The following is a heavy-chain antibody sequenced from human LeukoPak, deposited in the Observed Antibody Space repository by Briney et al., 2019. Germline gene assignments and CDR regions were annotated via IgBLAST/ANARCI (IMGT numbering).Heavy chain of an antibody. Sequence: PSQTLSLTCTVSGGSISRGGYYWGWIRQHGGKGLEWIGYIYYSGSTYYNPSLKSRVTISVDTSKNQFSLKLSSVTAADTAVYYCARALPQPLVLFDYWGQGTLVTVSS. J-gene: IGHJ4*02. D-gene: IGHD2/OR15-2a*01. CDR2: IYYSGST. CDR1: GGSISRGGYY. CDR3: ARALPQPLVLFDY. V-gene: IGHV4-31*03.